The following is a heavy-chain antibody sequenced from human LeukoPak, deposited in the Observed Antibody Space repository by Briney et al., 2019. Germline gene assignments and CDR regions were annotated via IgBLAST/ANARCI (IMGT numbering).Heavy chain of an antibody. CDR2: DGSTK. Sequence: GGSLRLSCAVSGFTFSSYSMHWVRQAPGKGLEWVAYDGSTKNYADSVKGRFTISRDNSKNTLYLQMNSLRAEDTAVYYCSTSYGMDVWGQGTTVTASS. CDR1: GFTFSSYS. CDR3: STSYGMDV. V-gene: IGHV3-30-3*01. J-gene: IGHJ6*02.